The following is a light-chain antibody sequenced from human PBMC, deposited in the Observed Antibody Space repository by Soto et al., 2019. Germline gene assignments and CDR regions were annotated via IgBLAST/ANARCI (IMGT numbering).Light chain of an antibody. CDR1: SGHSSYA. CDR3: QTWCTGIPNVV. J-gene: IGLJ2*01. CDR2: LNSDGSH. V-gene: IGLV4-69*01. Sequence: QSVLTQSPSASASLGASVKLTCTLSSGHSSYAIAWHQQQPEKGPRYLMKLNSDGSHSKGDGIPDRFSGSSSGAERYLTISSLQSEDEADYYCQTWCTGIPNVVFGGGTKVTVL.